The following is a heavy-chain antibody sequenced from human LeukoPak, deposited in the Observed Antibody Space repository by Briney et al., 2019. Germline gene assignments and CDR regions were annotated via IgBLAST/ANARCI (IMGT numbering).Heavy chain of an antibody. CDR2: IYSGAIT. J-gene: IGHJ4*02. D-gene: IGHD4-17*01. CDR1: GFTFRSNY. CDR3: ARVPPPTMTTVTTGYFDY. V-gene: IGHV3-53*01. Sequence: PGGSLRLSCAACGFTFRSNYMSWVRQAPGKGLEWVSVIYSGAITYYSDSVKGRFTISSDNSTNTLYLQMNRLSAEDTAVYYCARVPPPTMTTVTTGYFDYWGQGTLVTVSS.